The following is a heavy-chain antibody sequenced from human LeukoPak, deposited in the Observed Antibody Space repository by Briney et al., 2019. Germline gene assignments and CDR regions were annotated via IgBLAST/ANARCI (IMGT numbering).Heavy chain of an antibody. V-gene: IGHV3-21*01. J-gene: IGHJ4*02. CDR3: ARETNYGDYAPDY. CDR1: GFAFSSYS. Sequence: GGSLRLSCAASGFAFSSYSMNWVRQAPGKGLEWVSSISSSSSYIYYADSVKGRFTISRDNAKNSLYLQMNSLRAEDTAVYYCARETNYGDYAPDYWGQGTLVTVSS. D-gene: IGHD4-17*01. CDR2: ISSSSSYI.